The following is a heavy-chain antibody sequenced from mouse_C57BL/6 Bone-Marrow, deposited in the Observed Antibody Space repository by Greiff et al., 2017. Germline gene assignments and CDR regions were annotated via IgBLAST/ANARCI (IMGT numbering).Heavy chain of an antibody. CDR3: ARGVLWAPFDY. Sequence: EVQLVESGGGLVKPGGSLKLSCAASGFTFSDYGMHWVRQAPEKGLAWVAYISSGSSTIYYAATVKGRFTISRDNAKNTLFLQMTSLRSEDTAMYYCARGVLWAPFDYWGQGTTLTVSS. J-gene: IGHJ2*01. CDR2: ISSGSSTI. D-gene: IGHD1-1*02. V-gene: IGHV5-17*01. CDR1: GFTFSDYG.